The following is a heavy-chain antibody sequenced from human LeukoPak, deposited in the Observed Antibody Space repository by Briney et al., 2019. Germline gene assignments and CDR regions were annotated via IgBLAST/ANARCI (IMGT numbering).Heavy chain of an antibody. CDR2: FDPEYVET. V-gene: IGHV1-24*01. Sequence: ASVKVSCKVSGYALSQSSIHWVRQTPGEGFEWMGGFDPEYVETTYAQKFRGRVTMTEDTSTDTAYMELINLRSDDTAVYYCVSDRSDGGYAESNGYPTFDLWGRGTLVTVSS. CDR1: GYALSQSS. CDR3: VSDRSDGGYAESNGYPTFDL. J-gene: IGHJ2*01. D-gene: IGHD5-24*01.